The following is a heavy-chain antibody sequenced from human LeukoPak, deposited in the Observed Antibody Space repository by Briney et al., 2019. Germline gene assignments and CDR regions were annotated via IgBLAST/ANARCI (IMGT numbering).Heavy chain of an antibody. V-gene: IGHV1-46*01. D-gene: IGHD1-26*01. CDR1: GYTFTSYS. CDR2: INPSDAST. Sequence: GASVKVSCKASGYTFTSYSMNWVRQAPGQGPEWMGIINPSDASTTYAQKFQGRVTMTRDMSTSTVYMELSSLRSEDTAVDYCARLARYSWSPISPLYYYYYMDVWGKGTTVTVSS. J-gene: IGHJ6*03. CDR3: ARLARYSWSPISPLYYYYYMDV.